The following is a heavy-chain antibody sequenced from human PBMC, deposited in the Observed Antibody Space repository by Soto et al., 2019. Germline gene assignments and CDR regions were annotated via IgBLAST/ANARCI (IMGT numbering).Heavy chain of an antibody. D-gene: IGHD3-9*01. CDR2: ISAYNGNT. J-gene: IGHJ4*02. Sequence: ASVKVSCKASGYTFTSYGISWVRQAPGQGLEWMGWISAYNGNTNYAQKLQGRVTMTTDTSTSTAYMELRSLRSDDTAVYYCARASQCKSYFGCFAWLDYWGQGTLVTVSS. CDR1: GYTFTSYG. V-gene: IGHV1-18*01. CDR3: ARASQCKSYFGCFAWLDY.